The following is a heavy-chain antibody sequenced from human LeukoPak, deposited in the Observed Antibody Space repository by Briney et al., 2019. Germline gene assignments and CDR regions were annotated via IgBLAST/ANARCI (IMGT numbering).Heavy chain of an antibody. CDR1: GFTFSTYW. CDR3: ARGVPYDSWSGPHYSDY. CDR2: IKQDGSQE. V-gene: IGHV3-7*01. J-gene: IGHJ4*02. Sequence: GGSLRLSCAASGFTFSTYWMSWVRQAPGKGLEWVAYIKQDGSQEYYVDSVKGRFTISRDSAKNSLYLQMNSLRAEDTAVYYCARGVPYDSWSGPHYSDYWGQGTLVTVSS. D-gene: IGHD3-3*01.